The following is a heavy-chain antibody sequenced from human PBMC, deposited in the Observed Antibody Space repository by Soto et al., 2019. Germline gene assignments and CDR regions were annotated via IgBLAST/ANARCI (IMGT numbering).Heavy chain of an antibody. V-gene: IGHV1-46*03. D-gene: IGHD6-19*01. Sequence: ASVKVSCKASGYTFTSYYMHWVRQAPGQGLEWMGIINPSGGSTSYAQKFQGRVTMTRDTSTSTVYMELSSLRSEDTAVYYCARDMSRGAMAGNYYYGMDVWGQGTTVTVSS. CDR2: INPSGGST. J-gene: IGHJ6*02. CDR1: GYTFTSYY. CDR3: ARDMSRGAMAGNYYYGMDV.